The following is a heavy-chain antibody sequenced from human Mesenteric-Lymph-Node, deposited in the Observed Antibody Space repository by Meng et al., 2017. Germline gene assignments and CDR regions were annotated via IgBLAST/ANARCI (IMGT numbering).Heavy chain of an antibody. CDR1: GFTFSFYW. J-gene: IGHJ4*02. V-gene: IGHV3-74*01. CDR3: VRIAAPGAVDY. D-gene: IGHD6-13*01. Sequence: GESLKIPCVVSGFTFSFYWLHWVRRVPGKGLVWVSRINPDGSSTNYADSVKGRFTISRDNAKNTLSLQMNSLRAEDTAVYYCVRIAAPGAVDYWGQGTLVTVSS. CDR2: INPDGSST.